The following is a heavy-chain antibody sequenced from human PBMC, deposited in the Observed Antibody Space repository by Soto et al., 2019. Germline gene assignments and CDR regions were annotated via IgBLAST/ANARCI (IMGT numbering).Heavy chain of an antibody. V-gene: IGHV1-46*01. Sequence: XSVKVSCKASVYTFTSYYMHWVRQAPGQGLEWMGIINPSGGSTSYAQKFQGRVTMTRDTSTNTVYMELSSLRSEDTAVYYCARDLSGTTDGNWFDHWGQGTLVTVSS. CDR3: ARDLSGTTDGNWFDH. J-gene: IGHJ5*02. CDR1: VYTFTSYY. D-gene: IGHD1-7*01. CDR2: INPSGGST.